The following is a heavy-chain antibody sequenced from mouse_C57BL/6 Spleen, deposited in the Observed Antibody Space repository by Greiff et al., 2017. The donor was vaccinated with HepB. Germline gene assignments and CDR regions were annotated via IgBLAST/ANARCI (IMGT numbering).Heavy chain of an antibody. Sequence: QVQLQQSGAELVKPGASVKLSCKASGYTFTSYWMQWVKQRPGQGLEWIGEIDPSDSYTNYNQKFKGKATLTVDTSSSTAYMQLSSLTSEDSAVYYCAAYYSNSDYWGQGTTLTVSS. CDR2: IDPSDSYT. CDR3: AAYYSNSDY. J-gene: IGHJ2*01. V-gene: IGHV1-50*01. CDR1: GYTFTSYW. D-gene: IGHD2-5*01.